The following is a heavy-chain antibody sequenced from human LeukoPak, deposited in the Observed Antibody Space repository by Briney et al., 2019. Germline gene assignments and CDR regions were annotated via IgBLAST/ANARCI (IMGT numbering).Heavy chain of an antibody. CDR2: ISSSSSYI. Sequence: GGSLRLSCAASGFTFSSYSMNWVRQAPGKGLEWVSSISSSSSYIYYADSVKGRFTISRDNAKNSLYLQMNSLRAEDTAVYYCASKPFSENYLGYWGQGTLVTVSS. J-gene: IGHJ4*02. D-gene: IGHD3-10*01. CDR1: GFTFSSYS. CDR3: ASKPFSENYLGY. V-gene: IGHV3-21*01.